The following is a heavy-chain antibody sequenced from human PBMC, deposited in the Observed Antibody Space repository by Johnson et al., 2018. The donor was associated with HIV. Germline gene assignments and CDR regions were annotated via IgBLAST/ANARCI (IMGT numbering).Heavy chain of an antibody. D-gene: IGHD5-24*01. Sequence: VQLVESGGGLVQPGGSLRLSCEASGFTFSSYAMHWVRQAPGKGLEYVSSISRDGAITYYADSVKGRFSISRDTSKNTLYLQMNSLRAEDTAVYYCARACRDGYTCDAFDIWGQGTMVTVSS. CDR2: ISRDGAIT. V-gene: IGHV3-64*07. CDR1: GFTFSSYA. CDR3: ARACRDGYTCDAFDI. J-gene: IGHJ3*02.